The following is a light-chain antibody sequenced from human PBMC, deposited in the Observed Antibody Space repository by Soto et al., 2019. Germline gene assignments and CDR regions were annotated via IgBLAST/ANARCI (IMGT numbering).Light chain of an antibody. Sequence: QSALTQPASVSGSPGQSITLSCTVTSSDIGDSNYVSWYQQHPGKAPKLVIYDVSNRPSGVSNRFSGSKSANTASLTISGLQAEDEADYYCSSFRSSSTSYVFGTGT. V-gene: IGLV2-14*03. CDR2: DVS. CDR3: SSFRSSSTSYV. CDR1: SSDIGDSNY. J-gene: IGLJ1*01.